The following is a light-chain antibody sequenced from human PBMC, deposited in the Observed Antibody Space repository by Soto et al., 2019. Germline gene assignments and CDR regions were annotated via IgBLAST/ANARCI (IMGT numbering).Light chain of an antibody. Sequence: QSVLTQPRSVSGSPGQSVTISCTGTSSDVGGYNYVSWYQQHPGKAPKLMIYDVSKRPSGVPDRFSGFKSGNTASLTISGLQAEDEAVYSSCSHAGTYIYVFGTGTKVTVL. V-gene: IGLV2-11*01. CDR1: SSDVGGYNY. J-gene: IGLJ1*01. CDR3: CSHAGTYIYV. CDR2: DVS.